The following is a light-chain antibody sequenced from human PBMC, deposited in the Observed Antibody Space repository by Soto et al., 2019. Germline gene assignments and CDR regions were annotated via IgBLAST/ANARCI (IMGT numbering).Light chain of an antibody. J-gene: IGLJ1*01. CDR3: TSSSSKATGV. CDR2: EVS. CDR1: SSDVGGYNY. V-gene: IGLV2-14*01. Sequence: QSALTQPASVSGSPGQSITISCTGTSSDVGGYNYVSWYQPHPGKAPKLIIYEVSNRPSGGSNRFSGSKPSNTASLTISGAQAECEADYYGTSSSSKATGVVVTGTEVTAL.